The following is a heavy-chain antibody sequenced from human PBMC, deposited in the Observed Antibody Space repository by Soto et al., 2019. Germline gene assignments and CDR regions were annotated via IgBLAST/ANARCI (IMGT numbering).Heavy chain of an antibody. CDR2: VNPSGGHT. V-gene: IGHV1-46*01. Sequence: QVQLMQSGAEVKKPGASVKVSCKASGDTFTNYYIHWVRQAPGQGLEWMGTVNPSGGHTTYAQHFLGRVTMTRDTSTSTHYMELTSLTSDDTAVYYCARGGLVVVVTAALDYWGQGTLVTVSS. J-gene: IGHJ4*02. CDR3: ARGGLVVVVTAALDY. CDR1: GDTFTNYY. D-gene: IGHD2-21*02.